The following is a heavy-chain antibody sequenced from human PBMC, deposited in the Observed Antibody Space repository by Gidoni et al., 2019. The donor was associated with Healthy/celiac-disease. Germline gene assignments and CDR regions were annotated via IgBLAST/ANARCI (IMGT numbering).Heavy chain of an antibody. CDR2: ISGSGGST. D-gene: IGHD3-10*01. Sequence: EVQLLESGGGLVQPGGSLSLSCAASGFTFSSYAMSWVRQAPGKGLEWVSAISGSGGSTYYADSVKGRFTISRDNSKNTLYLQMNSLRAEDTAVYYCAKDFYGSGYGMDVWGQGTTVTVSS. CDR1: GFTFSSYA. V-gene: IGHV3-23*01. CDR3: AKDFYGSGYGMDV. J-gene: IGHJ6*02.